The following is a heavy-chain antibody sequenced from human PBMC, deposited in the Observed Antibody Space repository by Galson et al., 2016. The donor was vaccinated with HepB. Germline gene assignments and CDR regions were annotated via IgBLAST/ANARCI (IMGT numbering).Heavy chain of an antibody. V-gene: IGHV3-9*01. Sequence: SLRLSCAASGFIFDDYSMHWVRQIPGKGLEWVSGINWNSARVDYAGSVKGRFTISRDKNSLFLQMNSLRPGDTALYYCAKEDGGFNFDSWGQGTLVTVSS. CDR1: GFIFDDYS. D-gene: IGHD2-15*01. J-gene: IGHJ5*01. CDR2: INWNSARV. CDR3: AKEDGGFNFDS.